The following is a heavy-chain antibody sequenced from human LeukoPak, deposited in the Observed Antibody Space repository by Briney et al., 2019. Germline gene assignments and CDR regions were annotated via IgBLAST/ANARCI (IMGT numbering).Heavy chain of an antibody. Sequence: GGSLRLSCAASGFTFSSYWKSWVRQAPGKGLEWVANIKQDGSEKYYVDSVKGRFTLSRDNAKNSLYLQMNSLRAEDTAVYYCARDWYNWNDNYFDYWGQGTLVTVSS. CDR1: GFTFSSYW. CDR3: ARDWYNWNDNYFDY. V-gene: IGHV3-7*03. J-gene: IGHJ4*02. D-gene: IGHD1-1*01. CDR2: IKQDGSEK.